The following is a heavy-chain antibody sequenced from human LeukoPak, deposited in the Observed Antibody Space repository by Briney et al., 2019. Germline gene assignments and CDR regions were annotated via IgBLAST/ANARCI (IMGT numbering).Heavy chain of an antibody. CDR1: GYTFTGYY. D-gene: IGHD6-13*01. J-gene: IGHJ4*02. CDR2: INPNSGGT. V-gene: IGHV1-2*02. CDR3: ARVRVAWVAAAGNDY. Sequence: ASVKVSCKASGYTFTGYYMHWVRQAPGQGLEWMGWINPNSGGTNYAQKVQGRVTMTRVTSISTAYMELSRLRSDHTAVYYCARVRVAWVAAAGNDYWGQGTLVTVSS.